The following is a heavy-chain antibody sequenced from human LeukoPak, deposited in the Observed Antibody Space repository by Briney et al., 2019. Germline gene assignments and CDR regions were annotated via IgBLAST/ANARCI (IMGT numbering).Heavy chain of an antibody. J-gene: IGHJ4*02. V-gene: IGHV3-23*01. CDR1: GFTFSSYA. D-gene: IGHD3-22*01. Sequence: GGSLRLSCAASGFTFSSYAMSWVRQAPGKGLEWVSAISGSGGSTYYADSVKGRFTISRDNSKNTLYLQMNSLRAEDTAVYYCAKGRNWYYYDSSGYYSPFDYWGQGTLVTVSS. CDR3: AKGRNWYYYDSSGYYSPFDY. CDR2: ISGSGGST.